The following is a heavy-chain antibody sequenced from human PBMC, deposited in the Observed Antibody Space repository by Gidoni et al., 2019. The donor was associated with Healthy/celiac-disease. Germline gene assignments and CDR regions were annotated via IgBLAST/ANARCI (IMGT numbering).Heavy chain of an antibody. CDR3: AKDTCSGGSCYSGFDY. CDR1: GFTFDDYA. V-gene: IGHV3-9*01. J-gene: IGHJ4*02. CDR2: ISWNSGSI. D-gene: IGHD2-15*01. Sequence: EVQLVESGGGLVQPGRSLRLSCAASGFTFDDYAMHWVRQAPGKGLEWVSGISWNSGSIGYADSVKGRFTISRDNAKNSLYLQMNSLRAEDTALYYCAKDTCSGGSCYSGFDYWGQGTLVTVSS.